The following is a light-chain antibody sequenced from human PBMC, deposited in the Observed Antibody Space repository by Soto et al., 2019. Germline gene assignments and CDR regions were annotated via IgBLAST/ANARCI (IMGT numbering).Light chain of an antibody. V-gene: IGKV1-9*01. Sequence: IPLTPSPSSLSASFGDTGTIFCRASQDISTHLAWFAQKPGRAPQLLIYAASTLHSGVPSRFSGSGSGTDFTLTISCLQPEDFATYYCQQANSFPITFGQGGRLEIK. CDR2: AAS. J-gene: IGKJ5*01. CDR3: QQANSFPIT. CDR1: QDISTH.